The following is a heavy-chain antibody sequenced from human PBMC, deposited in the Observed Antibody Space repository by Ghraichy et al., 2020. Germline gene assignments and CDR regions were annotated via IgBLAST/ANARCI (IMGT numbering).Heavy chain of an antibody. CDR2: ISSGSSYI. V-gene: IGHV3-21*01. D-gene: IGHD3-3*01. Sequence: LSLTCAASGFTFSSYTMNWVRQAPGKGLEWVSSISSGSSYIYYADSVKGRFTISRDNAKNSLYLQMNSLRAEDTAVYYCASGDFWSGYRFDYWGQGTLVTVSS. CDR1: GFTFSSYT. CDR3: ASGDFWSGYRFDY. J-gene: IGHJ4*02.